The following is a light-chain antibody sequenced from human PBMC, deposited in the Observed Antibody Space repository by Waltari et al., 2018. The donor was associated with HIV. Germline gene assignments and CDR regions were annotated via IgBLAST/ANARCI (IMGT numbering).Light chain of an antibody. CDR1: SPNIGAGFD. J-gene: IGLJ2*01. V-gene: IGLV1-40*01. CDR2: GNS. Sequence: QSVLTQPPSVSGAPGQRVTISFTGSSPNIGAGFDVHWYPQLPGTAPNRLIDGNSNRPSGVPDRFSGSKSGTSASLAITGLQAEDEADYYCQSYDASLSGVVFGGGTELTVL. CDR3: QSYDASLSGVV.